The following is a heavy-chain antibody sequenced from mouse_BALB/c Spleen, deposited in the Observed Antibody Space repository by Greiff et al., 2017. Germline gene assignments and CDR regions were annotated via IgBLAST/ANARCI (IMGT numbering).Heavy chain of an antibody. CDR3: TREGFITTVGATDY. V-gene: IGHV1S22*01. CDR2: IYPGSGST. J-gene: IGHJ2*01. D-gene: IGHD1-1*01. CDR1: GYTFTSYW. Sequence: LQQPGSELVRPGASVKLSCKASGYTFTSYWMHWVKQRPGQGLEWIGNIYPGSGSTNYDEKFKSQATLTVDTSSSTAYMQLSSLTSEDSAVYYCTREGFITTVGATDYWGQGTTLTVSS.